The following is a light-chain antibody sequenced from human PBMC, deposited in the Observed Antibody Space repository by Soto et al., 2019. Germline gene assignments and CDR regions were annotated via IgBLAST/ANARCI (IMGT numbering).Light chain of an antibody. J-gene: IGKJ3*01. CDR1: QGISNS. CDR3: QHYESAPLT. CDR2: AAS. Sequence: DIQMTQSPSSLSASVEDRVTITCRASQGISNSLAWYQQKPGKVPKLLIFAASTLPSGVPSRFSGSGSGTDFTLTISSLQPEDVATYYCQHYESAPLTFGPGTKVDIK. V-gene: IGKV1-27*01.